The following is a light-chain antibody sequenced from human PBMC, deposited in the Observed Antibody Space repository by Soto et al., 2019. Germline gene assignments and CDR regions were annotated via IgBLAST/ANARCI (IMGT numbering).Light chain of an antibody. V-gene: IGLV1-40*01. Sequence: QSVLTQPPSVSGAPGQRGTISCTGTSSNIGAGYDVHWYQHLPGTAPKLLIYQYFSRPSGVPDRFSGSKSCTSASLAITGLQAEYEADDYWQSYDNSLSARVFGGGTKVTVL. CDR3: QSYDNSLSARV. CDR1: SSNIGAGYD. CDR2: QYF. J-gene: IGLJ3*02.